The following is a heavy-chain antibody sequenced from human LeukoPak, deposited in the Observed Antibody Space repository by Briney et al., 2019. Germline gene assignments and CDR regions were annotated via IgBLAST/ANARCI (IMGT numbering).Heavy chain of an antibody. J-gene: IGHJ4*02. CDR1: GGSISSYY. Sequence: PSETLSLTCTVSGGSISSYYGSWIRQPPGKGLDCIGYIYYSGSTKYNPSLKSRVTISVDTSKNQFSLKLIPVTAADTAVHYCAREGYLDTSAYLAYYFDFWGQGTLVTVSS. D-gene: IGHD3-22*01. V-gene: IGHV4-59*01. CDR3: AREGYLDTSAYLAYYFDF. CDR2: IYYSGST.